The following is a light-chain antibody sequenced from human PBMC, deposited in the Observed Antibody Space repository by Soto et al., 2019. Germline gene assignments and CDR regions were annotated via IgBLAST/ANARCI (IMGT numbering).Light chain of an antibody. CDR2: AAS. Sequence: DIKMTQSPSSLSASVGDRVTIACRASQGISNYLAWYQQKPGKVPKLLIYAASNLQSGVSSRLSGSGSGTDFTLTISSLQPEDVATYYCQKYNAAPLTFGQGTKVEIK. CDR3: QKYNAAPLT. J-gene: IGKJ1*01. CDR1: QGISNY. V-gene: IGKV1-27*01.